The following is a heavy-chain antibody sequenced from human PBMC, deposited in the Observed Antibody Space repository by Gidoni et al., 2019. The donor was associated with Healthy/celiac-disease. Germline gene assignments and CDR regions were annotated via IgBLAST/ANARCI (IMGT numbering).Heavy chain of an antibody. Sequence: EVQLVESGGGLVQPGRSLRLSCAASGFTFADYAMHWFRQAPGKGLEWVSGMSWNSGSIGYADSGKGRFTISRDNAKNSLYLQMNSLRAEDTALYYCAKDMEGWAVAGGDLDYGGQGTLVTVSS. J-gene: IGHJ4*02. CDR2: MSWNSGSI. CDR3: AKDMEGWAVAGGDLDY. CDR1: GFTFADYA. D-gene: IGHD6-19*01. V-gene: IGHV3-9*01.